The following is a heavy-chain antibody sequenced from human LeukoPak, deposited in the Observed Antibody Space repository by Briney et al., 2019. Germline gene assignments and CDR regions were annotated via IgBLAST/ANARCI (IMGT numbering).Heavy chain of an antibody. D-gene: IGHD2-21*01. V-gene: IGHV2-5*01. CDR1: GFSPNTGGGG. J-gene: IGHJ4*02. Sequence: SGPTLVRPTQTLTLTCTFSGFSPNTGGGGAGWFRQPPGKALEWLALIYWNDDKRYSPSLKSRLTITKDASRNQVVLTMTNMDPVDTATYYCAHTPDYCGGNCFPGGWGQGTLVTVSS. CDR3: AHTPDYCGGNCFPGG. CDR2: IYWNDDK.